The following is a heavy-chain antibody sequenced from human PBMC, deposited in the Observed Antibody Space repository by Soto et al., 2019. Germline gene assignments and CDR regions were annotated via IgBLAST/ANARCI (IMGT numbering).Heavy chain of an antibody. Sequence: SETLSLTCAVYGGSFSGYYWSWIRQPPGKGLEWIGEINHSGSTNYNPSLKSRVTISVDTSKNQSSLKLSSVTAADTAVYYCARVYRQHQLVRSRYYYYGMDVWGQGTTVTVSS. D-gene: IGHD6-13*01. J-gene: IGHJ6*02. V-gene: IGHV4-34*01. CDR1: GGSFSGYY. CDR2: INHSGST. CDR3: ARVYRQHQLVRSRYYYYGMDV.